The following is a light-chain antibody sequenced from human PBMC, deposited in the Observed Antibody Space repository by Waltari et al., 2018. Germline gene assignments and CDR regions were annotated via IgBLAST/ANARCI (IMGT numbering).Light chain of an antibody. CDR3: QRRSNWPPYT. CDR2: DAS. V-gene: IGKV3-11*01. Sequence: EIVLTQSPATLSLSPGERATLSCRASQSVSSYLAWYQQKPGQAPRLLIYDASNRATGSPARFSGSGSGTDCTLTISSLEPEDFAVYYCQRRSNWPPYTFGRGTKLEIK. J-gene: IGKJ2*01. CDR1: QSVSSY.